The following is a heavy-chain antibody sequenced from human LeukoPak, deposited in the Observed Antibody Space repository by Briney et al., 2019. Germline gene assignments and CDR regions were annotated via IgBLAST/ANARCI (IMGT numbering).Heavy chain of an antibody. V-gene: IGHV3-30*18. D-gene: IGHD6-19*01. CDR3: AKGKKSSGWYGSLGYFDY. CDR2: ISYDGSNK. Sequence: GGSLRLSCAASGFTFSSYGMHWVRQAPGKGLEWVAVISYDGSNKYYADSVKGRFTISRDNSKNTLYLQMNSLRAEDTAVYYCAKGKKSSGWYGSLGYFDYWGQGTLVTVSS. J-gene: IGHJ4*02. CDR1: GFTFSSYG.